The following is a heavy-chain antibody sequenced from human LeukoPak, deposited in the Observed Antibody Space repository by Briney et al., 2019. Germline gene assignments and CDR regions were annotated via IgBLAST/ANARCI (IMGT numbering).Heavy chain of an antibody. V-gene: IGHV3-23*01. J-gene: IGHJ6*03. Sequence: GGSLRLSCAASGFTFSSYAMSWVRQAPGKGLEWVSAISGSGGSTYYADSVKGRFTISRDNSKNTLYLQMNSLRAEDTAVYYCAKGGYCSGGSCYPGVNYYYYMDVWGKGTTVTVSS. D-gene: IGHD2-15*01. CDR1: GFTFSSYA. CDR2: ISGSGGST. CDR3: AKGGYCSGGSCYPGVNYYYYMDV.